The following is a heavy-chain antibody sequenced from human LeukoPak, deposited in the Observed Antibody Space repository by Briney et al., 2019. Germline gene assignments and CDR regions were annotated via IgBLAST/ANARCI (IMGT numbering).Heavy chain of an antibody. J-gene: IGHJ4*02. Sequence: GGSLRPSCTASGFTFGDYAMSWIRQAPGKGLEWVGFIRSKAYGETADYAASVKGRFTISRDDSKAIAYLQMNSLKTEDTAVYHCTRDRGAYNLYDYWGQGTLVTVSS. D-gene: IGHD1-1*01. CDR1: GFTFGDYA. CDR3: TRDRGAYNLYDY. CDR2: IRSKAYGETA. V-gene: IGHV3-49*03.